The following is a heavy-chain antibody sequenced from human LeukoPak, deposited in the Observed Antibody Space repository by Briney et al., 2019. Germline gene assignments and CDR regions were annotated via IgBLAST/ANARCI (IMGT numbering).Heavy chain of an antibody. CDR3: ARRDYYGSGSYPYYYHNYMDV. J-gene: IGHJ6*03. Sequence: ASVKVSCKASGYTFTSYGISWVRQATGQGLEWMGWMNPNSGNTGYAQKFQGRVTMTRNTSISTAYMELSSLRSEDTAVYYCARRDYYGSGSYPYYYHNYMDVWGKGTTLTISS. CDR1: GYTFTSYG. CDR2: MNPNSGNT. D-gene: IGHD3-10*01. V-gene: IGHV1-8*02.